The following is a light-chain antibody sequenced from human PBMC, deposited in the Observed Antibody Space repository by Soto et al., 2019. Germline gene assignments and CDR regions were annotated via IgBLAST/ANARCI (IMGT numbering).Light chain of an antibody. CDR3: QQYKSWPPIT. Sequence: EIVLTQSPGTLSLSPGERATLSCRASQSISSRYLAWYQQKPGQAPRLLIYGASTRATAIPGRFSGSGSGTEFTLTINNVQSDDFAVYFCQQYKSWPPITFGQGTRWRL. J-gene: IGKJ5*01. CDR2: GAS. V-gene: IGKV3-15*01. CDR1: QSISSRY.